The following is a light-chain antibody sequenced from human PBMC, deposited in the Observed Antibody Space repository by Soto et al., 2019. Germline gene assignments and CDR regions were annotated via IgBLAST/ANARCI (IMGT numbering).Light chain of an antibody. V-gene: IGLV2-23*02. CDR2: EVT. CDR1: SSDVGTYDL. J-gene: IGLJ1*01. CDR3: CSYAGSSTDV. Sequence: QSALTQPASVSGSPGQSITISCTGSSSDVGTYDLVSWYQQHPGKAPTLIIYEVTERPSGVSPRFSGSKSGNTASLTISGLQAEDEADYYCCSYAGSSTDVFGAGTKLTVL.